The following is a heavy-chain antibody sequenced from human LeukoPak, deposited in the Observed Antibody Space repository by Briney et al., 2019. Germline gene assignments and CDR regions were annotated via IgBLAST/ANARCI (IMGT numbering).Heavy chain of an antibody. Sequence: GGSLRLSCAASGFTFSDYYMSWIRQAPGKGLEWVSYISSSGSITYYADSVKGRFTISRDNAKNSLYLQMNSLRAEDTAVYYCARDVGATEAYFDYWGQGTLVTVSS. CDR1: GFTFSDYY. J-gene: IGHJ4*02. CDR3: ARDVGATEAYFDY. CDR2: ISSSGSIT. V-gene: IGHV3-11*04. D-gene: IGHD1-26*01.